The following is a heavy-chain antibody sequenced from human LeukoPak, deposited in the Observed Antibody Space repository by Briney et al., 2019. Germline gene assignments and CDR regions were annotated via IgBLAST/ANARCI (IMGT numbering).Heavy chain of an antibody. J-gene: IGHJ3*02. D-gene: IGHD6-13*01. CDR3: ARDRYSGSWSTNAFDI. V-gene: IGHV4-4*07. CDR1: GGSISSYY. Sequence: SETLSLTCTVSGGSISSYYWSWIRQPAGKGLEWIGRIYTSGSTNYNPSLKSRVTMSVDTSKNQFSLKLSSVTAADTAVYYCARDRYSGSWSTNAFDIWGQGTMVTVSS. CDR2: IYTSGST.